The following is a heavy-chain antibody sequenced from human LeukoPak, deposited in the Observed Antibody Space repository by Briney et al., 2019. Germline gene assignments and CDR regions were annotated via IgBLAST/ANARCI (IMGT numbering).Heavy chain of an antibody. J-gene: IGHJ6*02. V-gene: IGHV4-59*01. Sequence: PSETLSLTCTVSGGSISSYYWSWIRQPPGKGLEWIGYIYSSGSTNYNPSLKSRATISVDTSKNQFSLKLSSVTAADTAVYYCARVKKEYYYYGMDVWGQGTTVTVSS. CDR2: IYSSGST. CDR3: ARVKKEYYYYGMDV. CDR1: GGSISSYY.